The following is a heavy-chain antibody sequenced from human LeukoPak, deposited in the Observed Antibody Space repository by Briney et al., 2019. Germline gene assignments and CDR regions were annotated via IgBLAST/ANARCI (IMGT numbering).Heavy chain of an antibody. CDR1: GGSISSGSYY. CDR2: IYTSGST. J-gene: IGHJ6*02. V-gene: IGHV4-61*02. CDR3: ARADPPGGPLSMDV. Sequence: PSETLSLTCTVSGGSISSGSYYWSWIRQPAGKGLEWIGRIYTSGSTNYNPSLKSRVTISVDTSKNQFSLKLSSVTAADTAVYYCARADPPGGPLSMDVWGQGTTVTVSS. D-gene: IGHD1-14*01.